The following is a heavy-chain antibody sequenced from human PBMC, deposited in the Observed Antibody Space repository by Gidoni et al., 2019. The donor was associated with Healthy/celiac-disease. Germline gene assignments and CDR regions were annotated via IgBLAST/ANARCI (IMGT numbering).Heavy chain of an antibody. V-gene: IGHV4-39*01. D-gene: IGHD2-21*02. CDR2: IYYSGST. Sequence: QLQLQESGPGLVKPSETLSLTCTVSGGSISSSSYYWGWIRQPPGKGLEWIGSIYYSGSTYYNPSLKSRVTISVDTSKNQFSLKLSSVTAADTAVYYCARQGHCGGDCPHGYFDLWGRGTLVTVSS. CDR3: ARQGHCGGDCPHGYFDL. CDR1: GGSISSSSYY. J-gene: IGHJ2*01.